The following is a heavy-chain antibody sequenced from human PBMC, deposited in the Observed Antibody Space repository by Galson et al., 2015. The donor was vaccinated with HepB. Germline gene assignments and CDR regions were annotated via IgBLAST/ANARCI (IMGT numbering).Heavy chain of an antibody. V-gene: IGHV3-9*01. CDR1: GFTFDDYA. D-gene: IGHD2-8*02. CDR2: ISWNSGSI. J-gene: IGHJ4*02. Sequence: SLRLSCAASGFTFDDYAMHWVRQAPGKGLEWVSGISWNSGSIGYADSVKGRFTISRDNAKNSLYLQMNSLRAEDTALYYCAKGGLGYCTGGECYTGYYFDYWGQGTLVTVSS. CDR3: AKGGLGYCTGGECYTGYYFDY.